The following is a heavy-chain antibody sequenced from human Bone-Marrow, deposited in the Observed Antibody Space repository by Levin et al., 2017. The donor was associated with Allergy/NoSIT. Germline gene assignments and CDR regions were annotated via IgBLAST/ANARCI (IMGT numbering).Heavy chain of an antibody. CDR1: GFTFSSYE. D-gene: IGHD1-26*01. J-gene: IGHJ4*02. V-gene: IGHV3-48*03. CDR2: ISSSGSTI. Sequence: TGGSLRLSCAASGFTFSSYEMNWVRQAPGKGLEWVSYISSSGSTIYYADSVKGRFTISRDNAKNSLYLQMNSLRAEDTAVYYCARCEDSAEIDYWGQGTLVTVSS. CDR3: ARCEDSAEIDY.